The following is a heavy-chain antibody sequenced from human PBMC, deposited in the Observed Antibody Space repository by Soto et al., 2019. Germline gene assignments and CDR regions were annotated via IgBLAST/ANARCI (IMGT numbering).Heavy chain of an antibody. D-gene: IGHD3-10*01. CDR1: GYSFTIYW. CDR2: IYPGDSDT. J-gene: IGHJ6*02. Sequence: GESLKISCKGSGYSFTIYWIGWVRQMPGKGLEWMGIIYPGDSDTRYSPSFQGQVTISADKSISTAYLQWSSLKASDTAMYYCARLWFGELSYAADYYGMDVWGQGTTVTVSS. V-gene: IGHV5-51*01. CDR3: ARLWFGELSYAADYYGMDV.